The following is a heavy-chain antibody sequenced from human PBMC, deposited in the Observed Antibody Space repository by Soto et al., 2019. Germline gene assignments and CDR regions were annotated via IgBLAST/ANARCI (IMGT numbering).Heavy chain of an antibody. CDR2: MNPNSGNT. CDR1: GYTFTSYD. D-gene: IGHD3-10*01. Sequence: GASVKVSCKASGYTFTSYDINWVRQATGQGLEWMGWMNPNSGNTGYAQKFQGRVTMTRNTSISTAYMELSSLRSEDTAVYYCAQGSGSYWDPYYYYMDVWGKGTTVTVSS. V-gene: IGHV1-8*01. CDR3: AQGSGSYWDPYYYYMDV. J-gene: IGHJ6*03.